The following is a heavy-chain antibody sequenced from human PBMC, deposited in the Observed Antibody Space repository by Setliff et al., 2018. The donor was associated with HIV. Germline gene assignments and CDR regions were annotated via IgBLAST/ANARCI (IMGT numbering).Heavy chain of an antibody. D-gene: IGHD3-22*01. V-gene: IGHV3-21*06. CDR3: ARDRASSAYYSHFDY. Sequence: GGSLRLSCAASGFVFRNYNMNWVRQAPGKGLEWVSSVSSDGRYIYYADSVRGRFTISRDDAKSSLYLQMYSLRAEDTAIYYCARDRASSAYYSHFDYWGQGNMVTVSA. CDR1: GFVFRNYN. CDR2: VSSDGRYI. J-gene: IGHJ4*02.